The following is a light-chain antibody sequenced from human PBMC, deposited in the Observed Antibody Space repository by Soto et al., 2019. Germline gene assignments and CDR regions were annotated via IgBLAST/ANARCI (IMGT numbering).Light chain of an antibody. CDR2: EVT. J-gene: IGLJ1*01. V-gene: IGLV2-11*01. Sequence: QSVLTQPRSVSGSPGQSVTISCTGTSSDVGSYNYVSWYQHHPGKAPKLMIYEVTKRPSVVPDRFSGSKSGDTASLTISGLQADDEADYYCCSYAGSYTYVFGSGTKVTVL. CDR1: SSDVGSYNY. CDR3: CSYAGSYTYV.